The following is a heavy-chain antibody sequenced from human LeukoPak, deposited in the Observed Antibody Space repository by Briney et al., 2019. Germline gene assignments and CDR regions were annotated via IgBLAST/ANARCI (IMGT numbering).Heavy chain of an antibody. J-gene: IGHJ3*02. CDR1: GFTFSSYA. CDR2: ISNSGFST. Sequence: PGGSLRLSCAASGFTFSSYAMSWVRQAPGKGLEWVSAISNSGFSTYYADSVKGRFTISRDNSKNTLYLQMNSLRAEDTAVYYCAKSVGSNDAFDIWGQGTMVTVSS. CDR3: AKSVGSNDAFDI. D-gene: IGHD4-23*01. V-gene: IGHV3-23*01.